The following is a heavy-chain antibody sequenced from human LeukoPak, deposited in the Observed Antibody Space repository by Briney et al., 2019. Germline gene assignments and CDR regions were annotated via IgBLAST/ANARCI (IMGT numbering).Heavy chain of an antibody. Sequence: SGESLKISCKGSGYSFTSYWIGWVRQMPGKGLEWMGIIYPGDSDTRYSPSFQGQVTISADKSISTAYLQWSSLKASDTAMYYCARQPPIAVSRVGPSDYWGQGTLVTVSS. CDR2: IYPGDSDT. D-gene: IGHD2-15*01. CDR1: GYSFTSYW. V-gene: IGHV5-51*01. J-gene: IGHJ4*02. CDR3: ARQPPIAVSRVGPSDY.